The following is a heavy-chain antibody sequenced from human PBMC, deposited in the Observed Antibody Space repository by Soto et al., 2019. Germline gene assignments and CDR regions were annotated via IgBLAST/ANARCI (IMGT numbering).Heavy chain of an antibody. CDR2: IIPIFGTA. V-gene: IGHV1-69*13. D-gene: IGHD1-26*01. Sequence: GASVKVSCKASGGTFSSYAISWVRQAPGQGLEWMGGIIPIFGTANYAQKFQGRVTITADESTSTAYMELSSLRSEDTAVYYCARAKESGPPYYLNYFDYWGQGTLVTVSS. J-gene: IGHJ4*02. CDR1: GGTFSSYA. CDR3: ARAKESGPPYYLNYFDY.